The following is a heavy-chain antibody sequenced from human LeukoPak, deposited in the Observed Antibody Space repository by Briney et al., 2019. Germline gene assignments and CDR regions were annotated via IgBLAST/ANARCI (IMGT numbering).Heavy chain of an antibody. CDR3: ARDTNWNDHYYYYMDV. J-gene: IGHJ6*03. D-gene: IGHD1-1*01. Sequence: TGGSLRLSCAASGFTFSSYSMNWVRQAPGKGLEWVSSISSSSSYIYYADSVKGRFTISRDNAKNSLYLQMNSLRAEDTALYYCARDTNWNDHYYYYMDVWGKGTTVTVSS. CDR2: ISSSSSYI. CDR1: GFTFSSYS. V-gene: IGHV3-21*04.